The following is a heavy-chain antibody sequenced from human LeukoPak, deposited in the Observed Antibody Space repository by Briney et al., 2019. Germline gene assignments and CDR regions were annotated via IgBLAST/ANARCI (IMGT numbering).Heavy chain of an antibody. CDR3: TSCFSGYYSPFDY. Sequence: GGSLRLSCAASGFTFSSYAMHWVRQAPGKGLEWVAVISYDGSNKYYADSVKGRFTISRDNSKSTLYLQMNSLRAEDTAVYYCTSCFSGYYSPFDYWGQGTLVTVSS. CDR2: ISYDGSNK. CDR1: GFTFSSYA. D-gene: IGHD3-22*01. J-gene: IGHJ4*02. V-gene: IGHV3-30-3*01.